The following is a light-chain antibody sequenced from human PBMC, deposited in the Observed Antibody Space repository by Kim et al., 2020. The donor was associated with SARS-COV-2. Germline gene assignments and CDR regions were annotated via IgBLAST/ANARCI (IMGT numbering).Light chain of an antibody. V-gene: IGKV3-11*01. Sequence: LSPGERATPSCRASQSVSSYLAWYQQKPGQAPRLLIYDASNRATGIPARFSGSGSGTDFTLTISSLEPEDFADYYCQQRSNWPPYTFGQGTKLEI. CDR3: QQRSNWPPYT. CDR2: DAS. J-gene: IGKJ2*01. CDR1: QSVSSY.